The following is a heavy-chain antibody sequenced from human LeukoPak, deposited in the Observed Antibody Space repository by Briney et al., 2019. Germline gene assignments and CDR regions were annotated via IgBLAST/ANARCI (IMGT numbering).Heavy chain of an antibody. CDR2: IYYSGST. CDR1: GGSISSYY. V-gene: IGHV4-59*01. D-gene: IGHD4-17*01. Sequence: PSETLSLTCTVSGGSISSYYWSWIRQPPGKGLEWIGYIYYSGSTNYNPSLKRRVTISVDTSKNQFSLKLSSVTAADTAVYYCARARGTVTTSRGYYYYYYMDVWGKGTTVTVSS. CDR3: ARARGTVTTSRGYYYYYYMDV. J-gene: IGHJ6*03.